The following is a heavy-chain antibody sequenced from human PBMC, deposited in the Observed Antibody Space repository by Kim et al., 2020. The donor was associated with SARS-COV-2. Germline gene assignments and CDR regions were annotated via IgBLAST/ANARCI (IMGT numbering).Heavy chain of an antibody. J-gene: IGHJ3*02. CDR2: INPNSGGT. CDR1: GYTFTGYY. V-gene: IGHV1-2*06. D-gene: IGHD3-22*01. Sequence: ASVKVSCKASGYTFTGYYMHWVRQAPGQGLEWMGRINPNSGGTNYAQKFQGRVTMTRDTSISTAYMELSRLRSDDTAVYYCAREFTMIVVVNDAFDIWGQGTMVTVSS. CDR3: AREFTMIVVVNDAFDI.